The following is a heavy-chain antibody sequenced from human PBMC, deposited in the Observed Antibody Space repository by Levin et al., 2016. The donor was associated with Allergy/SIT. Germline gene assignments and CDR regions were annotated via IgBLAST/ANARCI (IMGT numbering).Heavy chain of an antibody. J-gene: IGHJ5*02. V-gene: IGHV4-59*08. CDR3: ARLMKARTNWFDP. D-gene: IGHD1/OR15-1a*01. CDR1: GGSISSYY. Sequence: SETLSLTCTVSGGSISSYYWSWIRQPPGKGLEWIGYIYYSGSTNYNPSLKSRVTISVDTSKNQFSLKLSSVTAADTAVYYCARLMKARTNWFDPWGQGTLVTVSS. CDR2: IYYSGST.